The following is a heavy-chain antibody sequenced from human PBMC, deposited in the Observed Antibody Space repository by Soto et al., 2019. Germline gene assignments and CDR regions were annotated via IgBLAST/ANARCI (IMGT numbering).Heavy chain of an antibody. CDR1: GFTFSDYT. D-gene: IGHD2-2*01. CDR2: ISGSSTYI. J-gene: IGHJ4*02. V-gene: IGHV3-21*01. Sequence: EVQLVESGGGLVKPGGSLRLSCAASGFTFSDYTMKWVRQAPGKGLELVSSISGSSTYIYYADSVKGRFTNSRDNAKNSLYLQMSSLRAEDTAVYYCARAPGYCSSTSCYVYIDYWGQGTLVTVSS. CDR3: ARAPGYCSSTSCYVYIDY.